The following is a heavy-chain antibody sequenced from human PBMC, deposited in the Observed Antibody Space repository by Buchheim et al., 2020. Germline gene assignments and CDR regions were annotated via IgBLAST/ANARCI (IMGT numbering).Heavy chain of an antibody. D-gene: IGHD2-15*01. CDR2: IYPGDSDT. V-gene: IGHV5-51*01. CDR3: ARHVVVVAAPPRDYYYYMDV. J-gene: IGHJ6*03. Sequence: EVQLVQSGAEVKKPGESLKISCKGSGYSFTSYWIGWVRQMPGKGLEWMGIIYPGDSDTRYSPSFQGQVTISADKSIRTAYPQWSSLKASDTAMYYCARHVVVVAAPPRDYYYYMDVWGKGTT. CDR1: GYSFTSYW.